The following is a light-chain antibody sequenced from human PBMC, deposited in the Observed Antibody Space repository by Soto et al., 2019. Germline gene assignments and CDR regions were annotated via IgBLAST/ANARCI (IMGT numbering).Light chain of an antibody. CDR3: SSYTSSSTWV. CDR2: DVS. CDR1: SSDVGGYNY. J-gene: IGLJ3*02. Sequence: QSALTQPASVSGSPGQSITISCTGTSSDVGGYNYVSWYQHHPGKAPKLMIYDVSNRPSGASNRFSGSKSGNTASLTISGLQAEDEADYYCSSYTSSSTWVFGRGTKLTVL. V-gene: IGLV2-14*03.